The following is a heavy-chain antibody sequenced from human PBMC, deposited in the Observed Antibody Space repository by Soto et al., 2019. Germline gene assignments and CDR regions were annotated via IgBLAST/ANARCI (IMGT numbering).Heavy chain of an antibody. CDR2: IIPIFGTA. V-gene: IGHV1-69*01. J-gene: IGHJ6*02. D-gene: IGHD2-15*01. CDR1: GGTFSSYA. Sequence: QVQLVQSGAEVKKPGSSVKVSCKASGGTFSSYAISWVRQAPGQGLEWMGGIIPIFGTANYAQKFQGRVTINADESTSTAYMELSSLRSEDTAVYYCARAITVVTDYYYYGMDVWGQGTTVTVSS. CDR3: ARAITVVTDYYYYGMDV.